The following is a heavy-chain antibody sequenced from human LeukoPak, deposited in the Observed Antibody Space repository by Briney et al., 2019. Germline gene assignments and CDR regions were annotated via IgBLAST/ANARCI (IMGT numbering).Heavy chain of an antibody. J-gene: IGHJ4*02. CDR3: AREEGSYPESLDS. V-gene: IGHV1-2*02. D-gene: IGHD1-26*01. CDR1: GYTFTVYY. Sequence: ASVRVSYKASGYTFTVYYMHWVRQAPGQGREGMGWINPDSGDTTYAQKFQGRVTITRDTSISTAYMELSRLTSDDTAVYYCAREEGSYPESLDSWGQGSLVTVSS. CDR2: INPDSGDT.